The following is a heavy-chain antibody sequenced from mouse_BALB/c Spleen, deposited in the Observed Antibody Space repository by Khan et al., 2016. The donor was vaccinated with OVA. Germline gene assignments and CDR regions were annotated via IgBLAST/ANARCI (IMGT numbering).Heavy chain of an antibody. CDR2: ISSGSSTI. CDR3: ARDSNFDY. V-gene: IGHV5-17*02. CDR1: GFTFSRFG. Sequence: EVELVESGGGLVQPGGSRKLSCAASGFTFSRFGMHWVRQAPEKGLEWVAYISSGSSTIYYGDTVKGRFTISRDNPKNTLFQQMTSLRSEDTAMYYCARDSNFDYWGQGTTLTVSS. J-gene: IGHJ2*01.